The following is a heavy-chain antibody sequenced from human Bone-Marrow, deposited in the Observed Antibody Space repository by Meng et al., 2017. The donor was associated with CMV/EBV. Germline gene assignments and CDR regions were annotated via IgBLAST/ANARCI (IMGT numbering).Heavy chain of an antibody. J-gene: IGHJ4*02. CDR1: GGTFSSYA. Sequence: SCKASGGTFSSYAMSWVRQAPGKGLEWVSVIYSGGSTYYADSVKGRFTISRDNSKNTLYLQMNSLRAEDTAVYYCASRKRVEYSSSSPLDYWGQGTLVTVSS. D-gene: IGHD6-6*01. CDR2: IYSGGST. CDR3: ASRKRVEYSSSSPLDY. V-gene: IGHV3-53*01.